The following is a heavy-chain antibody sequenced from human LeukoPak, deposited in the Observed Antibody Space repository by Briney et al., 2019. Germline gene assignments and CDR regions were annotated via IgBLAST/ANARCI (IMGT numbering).Heavy chain of an antibody. J-gene: IGHJ4*02. CDR2: IKQDGSEK. Sequence: GGSLRLSCAASGFTFNNYWMSWVRQAPGRGLEWVANIKQDGSEKYYVDSVKGRFTISRDNARNSLYLQMNSLRAEDTAVYYCARDQGDYVCWGRGTLVTVSS. V-gene: IGHV3-7*01. CDR3: ARDQGDYVC. D-gene: IGHD3-16*01. CDR1: GFTFNNYW.